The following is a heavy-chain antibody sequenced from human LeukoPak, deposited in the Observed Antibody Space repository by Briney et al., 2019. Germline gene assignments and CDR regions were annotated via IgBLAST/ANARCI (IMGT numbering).Heavy chain of an antibody. D-gene: IGHD1-26*01. CDR3: ARARTLSGSYGT. Sequence: GGSLSLSCAASGFTFSSYSMNWVRQAGGKGLEWVSSISSSSSYIYYADSVKGRFTISRDNAKNSLYLQMTTLKAEDTAVYYCARARTLSGSYGTWGQGTMVTVSS. CDR2: ISSSSSYI. CDR1: GFTFSSYS. V-gene: IGHV3-21*01. J-gene: IGHJ3*01.